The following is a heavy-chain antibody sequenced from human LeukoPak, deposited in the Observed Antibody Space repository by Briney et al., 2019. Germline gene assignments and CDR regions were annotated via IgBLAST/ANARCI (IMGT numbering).Heavy chain of an antibody. CDR1: GFTFSSSE. Sequence: PGGSLRLSCAASGFTFSSSEMTWVRRPPGKGLEWVSHISSSGRTIYYADSVKGRLSSSRDNAKSSLYLQMNSLRVEDTAVYYCARDRHGYFDYWGQGTLVTVSS. V-gene: IGHV3-48*03. CDR2: ISSSGRTI. D-gene: IGHD6-13*01. J-gene: IGHJ4*02. CDR3: ARDRHGYFDY.